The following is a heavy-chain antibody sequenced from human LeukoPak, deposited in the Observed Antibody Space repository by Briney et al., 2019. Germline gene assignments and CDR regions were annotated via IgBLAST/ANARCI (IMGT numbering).Heavy chain of an antibody. CDR3: ATGTGCTNGVCYSWDAFDI. CDR2: FDPEDGET. D-gene: IGHD2-8*01. CDR1: GYTLTELS. Sequence: GASVKVSCKVSGYTLTELSMHWVQQAPGKGLEWMGGFDPEDGETIYAQKFQGRVTMTEDTSTDTAYMELSSLRSEDTAVYYCATGTGCTNGVCYSWDAFDIWGQGTMVTVSS. V-gene: IGHV1-24*01. J-gene: IGHJ3*02.